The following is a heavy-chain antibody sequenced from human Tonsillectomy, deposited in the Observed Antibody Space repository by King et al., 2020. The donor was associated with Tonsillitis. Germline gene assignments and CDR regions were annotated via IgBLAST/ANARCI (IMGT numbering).Heavy chain of an antibody. CDR2: IKPKSGGT. CDR3: ATGGSGWYWVY. V-gene: IGHV1-2*02. Sequence: VQLVESGAEVKKPGASGRVSCKASGYTFTAYYIHWVRQAPGQGLEWMGWIKPKSGGTTYTQKFQGRVTMTRDTSISTAYMELSRLRSDDTAVYYCATGGSGWYWVYWGQGTLVTVSS. J-gene: IGHJ4*02. CDR1: GYTFTAYY. D-gene: IGHD6-19*01.